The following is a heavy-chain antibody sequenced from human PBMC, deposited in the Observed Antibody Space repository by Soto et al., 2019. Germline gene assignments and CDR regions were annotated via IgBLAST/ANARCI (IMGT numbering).Heavy chain of an antibody. D-gene: IGHD3-16*01. J-gene: IGHJ4*02. CDR2: IWYDGSNK. V-gene: IGHV3-33*01. Sequence: QVQLVESGGGVVQPGRSLRLSCAASGFTFSSYGMHWVRQAPGKGLEWVAVIWYDGSNKYYADSVKGRFTISRDNSKNTLYLQMNSLRAEDTAVYYCARGDTNDFDYWGQGTLVTVSS. CDR3: ARGDTNDFDY. CDR1: GFTFSSYG.